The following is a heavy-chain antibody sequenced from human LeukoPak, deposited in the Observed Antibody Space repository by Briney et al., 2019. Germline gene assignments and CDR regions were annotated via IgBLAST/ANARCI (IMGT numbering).Heavy chain of an antibody. J-gene: IGHJ4*02. V-gene: IGHV3-66*01. CDR2: INRDGIT. Sequence: GGSLRLSCEASGFFFNTYAMNWVRQAPGKGLEWVSVINRDGITHYADFVEGRFSASRDPSKNTLSLQMSSLRVEDTAVYYCTRDSTTWVRSGYWGQGTLVTVSS. CDR1: GFFFNTYA. CDR3: TRDSTTWVRSGY. D-gene: IGHD2/OR15-2a*01.